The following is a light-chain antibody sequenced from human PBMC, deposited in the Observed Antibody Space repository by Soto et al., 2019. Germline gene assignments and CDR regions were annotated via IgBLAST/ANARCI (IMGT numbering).Light chain of an antibody. J-gene: IGKJ1*01. CDR2: KAS. Sequence: DIQMTQSPSTLSASVGDRVTITCRASQSISTWLAWYQQEPGKAPKLLIHKASSLQSGVPSRFSGSGSGTDFTLTISSLQPEDFATYYCQQSYSTPPGTFGQGTKVDIK. V-gene: IGKV1-5*03. CDR3: QQSYSTPPGT. CDR1: QSISTW.